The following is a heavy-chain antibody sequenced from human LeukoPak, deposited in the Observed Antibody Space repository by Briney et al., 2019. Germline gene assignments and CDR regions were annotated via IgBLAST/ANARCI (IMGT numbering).Heavy chain of an antibody. J-gene: IGHJ4*02. CDR1: GRTFSRYS. CDR3: ARGGSFGTY. CDR2: ISAYNGNT. D-gene: IGHD3-10*01. Sequence: ASVKVSCKASGRTFSRYSISWVRQAPGQGLASMGWISAYNGNTNYAQKLQGRVTLTTDTSTSTAYMELRSLRSDDTAVYYCARGGSFGTYWGQGSLVTVSS. V-gene: IGHV1-18*01.